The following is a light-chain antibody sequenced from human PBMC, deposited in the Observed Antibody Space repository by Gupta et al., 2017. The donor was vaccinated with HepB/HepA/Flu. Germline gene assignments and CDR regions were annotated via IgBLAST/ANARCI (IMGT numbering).Light chain of an antibody. Sequence: DIVVTQAPDSLALSLGERAAINCKSSQSVFNISNNKNHFAWYQQKVGQPPRLFFYWASTRQSGVPDRFSGSGSGTDFTLTITSLQAEDVAVYYCQQYYQTPVMFGRGTKVEIK. CDR3: QQYYQTPVM. CDR1: QSVFNISNNKNH. V-gene: IGKV4-1*01. CDR2: WAS. J-gene: IGKJ1*01.